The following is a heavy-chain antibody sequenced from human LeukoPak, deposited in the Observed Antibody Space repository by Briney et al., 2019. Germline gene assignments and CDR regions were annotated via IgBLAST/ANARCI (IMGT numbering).Heavy chain of an antibody. CDR1: GYAFTAYY. V-gene: IGHV1-2*02. D-gene: IGHD3-9*01. CDR2: INPNSGGT. Sequence: ASVKVSCKASGYAFTAYYMHWVRQAPGQGLEWMGWINPNSGGTDYAQKFQGRVTMTRDTSISTVYMELSRLRADDTAVYYCARGRTYYDIMTAYKTDYWGQGTLVTVSS. CDR3: ARGRTYYDIMTAYKTDY. J-gene: IGHJ4*02.